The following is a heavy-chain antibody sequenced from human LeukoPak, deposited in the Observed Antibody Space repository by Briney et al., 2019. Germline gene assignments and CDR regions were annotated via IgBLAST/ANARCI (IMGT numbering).Heavy chain of an antibody. CDR1: GGSISSGSYY. D-gene: IGHD5-18*01. Sequence: PSQTLSLTCTVSGGSISSGSYYWSWIRQPAGKGLEWIGRIYTSGSTNYNPSLKSRVTISVDTSKNQFSLKLSSVTAADTAVYYCARLGRYSYGSDYWGQGTLVTVSS. J-gene: IGHJ4*02. CDR2: IYTSGST. CDR3: ARLGRYSYGSDY. V-gene: IGHV4-61*02.